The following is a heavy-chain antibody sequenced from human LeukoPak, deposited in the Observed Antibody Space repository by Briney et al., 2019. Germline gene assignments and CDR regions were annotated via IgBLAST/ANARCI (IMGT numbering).Heavy chain of an antibody. CDR2: ISSSSSTI. CDR1: GFTFSDYY. Sequence: GGSLRLSCAASGFTFSDYYMSWIRQAPGKGLEWVSYISSSSSTIYYADSVKGRFTISRDNAKNSLYLQMNSLRAEDTAVYYCASWGTWTVYAFDIWGQGTMVTVSS. CDR3: ASWGTWTVYAFDI. J-gene: IGHJ3*02. D-gene: IGHD1/OR15-1a*01. V-gene: IGHV3-11*04.